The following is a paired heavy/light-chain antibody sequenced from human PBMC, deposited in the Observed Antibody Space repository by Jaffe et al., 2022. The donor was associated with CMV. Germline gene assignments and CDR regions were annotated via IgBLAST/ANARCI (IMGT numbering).Light chain of an antibody. Sequence: NFVLTQPHSVSGSPGTTVIISCTRSSGSIASNYVQWYQQRPGSAPTTVIYEDNQRPSGVPDRFSGSIDGSSNSASLTISGLKTEDEADYYCQSYDANTPGIFGGGTKLTVL. V-gene: IGLV6-57*04. J-gene: IGLJ2*01. CDR1: SGSIASNY. CDR3: QSYDANTPGI. CDR2: EDN.
Heavy chain of an antibody. V-gene: IGHV3-15*01. CDR1: GFTFSNAW. CDR3: TTGLPINYLQDSPYYYRSIK. CDR2: VKSKTDGRTT. Sequence: EVQLVESGGGLVKPGESLRLSCAASGFTFSNAWMSWVRQAPGKGLEWVGHVKSKTDGRTTDYAAPVKGRFTISRDDSENTLYLQMNSLKTEDTAVYYCTTGLPINYLQDSPYYYRSIKWGQGTLVTVSS. J-gene: IGHJ4*02. D-gene: IGHD3-16*01.